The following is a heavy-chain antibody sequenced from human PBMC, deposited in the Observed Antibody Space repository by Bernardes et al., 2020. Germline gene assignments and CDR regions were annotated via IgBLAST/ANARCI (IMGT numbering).Heavy chain of an antibody. CDR1: GGSISSSSYY. CDR3: ARHMTTVTTYAGAGDY. D-gene: IGHD4-17*01. J-gene: IGHJ4*02. V-gene: IGHV4-39*01. Sequence: SETLSLTCTVSGGSISSSSYYWGWIRQPPGKGLEWIGSIYYSGSTYYNPSLKSRVTISVDTSKNQFSLKLSSVTAADTAVYYCARHMTTVTTYAGAGDYWGQGTLVTVSS. CDR2: IYYSGST.